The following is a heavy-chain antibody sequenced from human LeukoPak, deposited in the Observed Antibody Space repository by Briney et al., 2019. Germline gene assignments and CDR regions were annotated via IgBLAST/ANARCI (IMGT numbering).Heavy chain of an antibody. Sequence: GGSLRLSCAASGFTFSSYSMNWVRQAPGKGLEWVSSISSSSYIYYADSVKGRFTISRDNAKNSLYLQMNSLRAEDTAVYYCARDQPTYYDFWSGPLDYWGQGTPVTVSS. CDR1: GFTFSSYS. CDR3: ARDQPTYYDFWSGPLDY. CDR2: ISSSSYI. D-gene: IGHD3-3*01. J-gene: IGHJ4*02. V-gene: IGHV3-21*01.